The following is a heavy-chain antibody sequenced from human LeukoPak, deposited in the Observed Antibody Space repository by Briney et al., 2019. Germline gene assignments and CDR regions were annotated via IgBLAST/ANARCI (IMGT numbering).Heavy chain of an antibody. CDR1: GFTFSSYA. J-gene: IGHJ6*03. D-gene: IGHD3-3*01. V-gene: IGHV3-64*01. CDR2: ISSNGGST. Sequence: GGSLRLSCAASGFTFSSYAMHWVRQAPGKGLEYVSAISSNGGSTYYANSVKGRFTISRDSSKNTLYLQMGSLRVEDMAVYYCARDSQYDFWKRGYYYYMDVWGKGTTVTVSS. CDR3: ARDSQYDFWKRGYYYYMDV.